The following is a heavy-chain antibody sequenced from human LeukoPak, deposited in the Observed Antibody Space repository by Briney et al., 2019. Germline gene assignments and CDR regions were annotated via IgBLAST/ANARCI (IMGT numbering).Heavy chain of an antibody. D-gene: IGHD3-10*01. J-gene: IGHJ4*02. CDR1: GFTFSSYA. CDR3: AKTDYYGSGPDY. CDR2: ISGSGGST. V-gene: IGHV3-23*01. Sequence: PGGSLRLSCAASGFTFSSYAMNWVRQAPGKGLEWVSAISGSGGSTYYADSVKGRLTISRDNSKNTLYLQMNSLRAEDTAVYYCAKTDYYGSGPDYWGQGTLVTVSS.